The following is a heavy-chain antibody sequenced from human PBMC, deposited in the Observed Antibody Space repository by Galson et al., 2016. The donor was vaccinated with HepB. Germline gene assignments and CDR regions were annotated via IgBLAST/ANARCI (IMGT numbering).Heavy chain of an antibody. D-gene: IGHD4-17*01. CDR1: GGSISSGDYY. CDR3: ARGVYGDDVPDY. V-gene: IGHV4-30-4*01. CDR2: IYYSGST. J-gene: IGHJ4*02. Sequence: TLSLTCTVSGGSISSGDYYWSWIRQPPGKGLEWIGYIYYSGSTYYKPSLKSRVITSVDTSKNQFSLRLSSVTAAATAVDYCARGVYGDDVPDYWGQGILVIVSS.